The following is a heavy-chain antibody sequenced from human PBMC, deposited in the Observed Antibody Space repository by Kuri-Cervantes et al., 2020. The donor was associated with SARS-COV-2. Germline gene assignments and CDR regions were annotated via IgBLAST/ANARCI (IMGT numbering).Heavy chain of an antibody. CDR3: ARVPNSDFWSGYYGNNWFDP. Sequence: ASVKVSCKTSGYSFTTYGLSWVRQAPGRGLEWMGWINPNSGGTNYAQKFQGRVTMTRDTSISTAYMELSRLRSDDTAVYYCARVPNSDFWSGYYGNNWFDPWGQGTLVTVSS. CDR1: GYSFTTYG. CDR2: INPNSGGT. D-gene: IGHD3-3*01. J-gene: IGHJ5*02. V-gene: IGHV1-2*02.